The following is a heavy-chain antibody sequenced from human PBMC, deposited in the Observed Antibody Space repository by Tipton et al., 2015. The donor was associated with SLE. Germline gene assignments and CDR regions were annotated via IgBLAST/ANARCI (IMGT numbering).Heavy chain of an antibody. CDR2: ISYDGSNK. Sequence: SLRLSCAASGFTFSSYAMHWVRQAPGKGLEWVAVISYDGSNKYYADSVKGRFTISRDNSKNTLYLQMNILRAEDPAVYYCERVPYGMDVWVQGTTVTVSS. CDR3: ERVPYGMDV. J-gene: IGHJ6*02. V-gene: IGHV3-30*04. CDR1: GFTFSSYA.